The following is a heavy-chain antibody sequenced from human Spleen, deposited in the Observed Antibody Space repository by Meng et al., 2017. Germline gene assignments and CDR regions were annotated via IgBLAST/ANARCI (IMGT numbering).Heavy chain of an antibody. D-gene: IGHD4-17*01. CDR3: ATSTVTTFFDY. J-gene: IGHJ4*02. V-gene: IGHV4-59*01. CDR2: IYYSGT. CDR1: GASISNDY. Sequence: QVQLQESGPGLVKPSETLSLTCTVSGASISNDYWSWIRQPPGKGLEWIGFIYYSGTNYSPSLKSRVSISADPSKNQFSLKLTSVTAADTAVYYCATSTVTTFFDYWGQGTLVTVSS.